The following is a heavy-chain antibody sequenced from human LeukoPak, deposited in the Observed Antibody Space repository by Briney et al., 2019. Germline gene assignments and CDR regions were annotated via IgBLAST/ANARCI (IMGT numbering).Heavy chain of an antibody. V-gene: IGHV3-53*01. CDR2: IYSGGST. J-gene: IGHJ4*02. Sequence: PGGSLRLSCAASGFTVSSNYMSWVRQAPGKGLEWVSVIYSGGSTYYADSVKGRFTISRDNSKNTLYLQMNSLRAEDTAVYYCARAGRYCSGGSCFYYFDYWGQGTLVTVSS. CDR3: ARAGRYCSGGSCFYYFDY. D-gene: IGHD2-15*01. CDR1: GFTVSSNY.